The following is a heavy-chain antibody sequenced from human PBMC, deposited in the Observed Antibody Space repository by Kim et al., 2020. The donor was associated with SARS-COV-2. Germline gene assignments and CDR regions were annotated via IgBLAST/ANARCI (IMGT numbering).Heavy chain of an antibody. Sequence: GGSLRLSCAASGFTFDDYSMHWVRQAPGKGLEWVSGISWNSGSIAYADSVKGRFTISRDNAKNSLYLQMSSLRTDDTALYYCAKGSLWKGSGWY. D-gene: IGHD6-19*01. CDR1: GFTFDDYS. V-gene: IGHV3-9*01. J-gene: IGHJ2*01. CDR2: ISWNSGSI. CDR3: AKGSLWKGSGWY.